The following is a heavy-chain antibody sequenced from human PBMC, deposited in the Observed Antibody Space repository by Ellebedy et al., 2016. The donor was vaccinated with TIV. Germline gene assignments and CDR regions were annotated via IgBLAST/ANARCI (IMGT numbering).Heavy chain of an antibody. CDR1: GFTFSSYS. CDR2: ISSSSSYI. Sequence: PGGSLRLSCAASGFTFSSYSMNWVRQAPGKGLEWVSSISSSSSYIYYADSVKGRFTISRDNAKNSLYLQMNSLRAEDTAVYYCARGERLVATIPPIYYYYGMDVWGQGTTVTVSS. V-gene: IGHV3-21*01. D-gene: IGHD5-12*01. CDR3: ARGERLVATIPPIYYYYGMDV. J-gene: IGHJ6*02.